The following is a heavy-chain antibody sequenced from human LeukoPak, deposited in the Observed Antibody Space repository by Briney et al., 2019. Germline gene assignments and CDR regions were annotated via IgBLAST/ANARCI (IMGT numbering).Heavy chain of an antibody. CDR2: IDSFGNTM. D-gene: IGHD7-27*01. CDR1: GFTFSSHW. J-gene: IGHJ4*02. CDR3: ARNNWGIDY. V-gene: IGHV3-74*01. Sequence: GGSLRLSCGASGFTFSSHWMHWVRQDPGRGLLWVSRIDSFGNTMGYADFVKGRFIISRDNAKNTLYLEMNSLREEDTAVYYCARNNWGIDYWGRGALVTVSS.